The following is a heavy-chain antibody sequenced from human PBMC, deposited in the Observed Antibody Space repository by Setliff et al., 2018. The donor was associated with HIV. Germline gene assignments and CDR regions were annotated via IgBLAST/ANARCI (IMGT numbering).Heavy chain of an antibody. CDR1: GFTFSSYA. Sequence: SLRLSCAASGFTFSSYAMHWVRQAPGRGLEYVSAISSDGGSTYYANSVKGRFTISRDNSKNTLYLQMGGLRAEDMAVYYCARDASISSPYDAFDIWGQGTMVTVSS. CDR3: ARDASISSPYDAFDI. V-gene: IGHV3-64*01. D-gene: IGHD6-6*01. CDR2: ISSDGGST. J-gene: IGHJ3*02.